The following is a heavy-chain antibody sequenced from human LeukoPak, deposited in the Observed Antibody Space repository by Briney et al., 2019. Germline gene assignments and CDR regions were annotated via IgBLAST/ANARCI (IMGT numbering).Heavy chain of an antibody. CDR2: ISGSGGST. D-gene: IGHD1-14*01. Sequence: GGSLRLSCAASGFTFSSYAMSWVRQGPGKGLEWVSAISGSGGSTYYADSVKGRFTISRDNSKNTLYLQVNSLRAEDTAVYYCTRDPEALDYWGQGTLVTVSS. CDR1: GFTFSSYA. J-gene: IGHJ4*02. V-gene: IGHV3-23*01. CDR3: TRDPEALDY.